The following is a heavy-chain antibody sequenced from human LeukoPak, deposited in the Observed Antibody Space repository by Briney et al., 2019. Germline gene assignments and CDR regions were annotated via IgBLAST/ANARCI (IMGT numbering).Heavy chain of an antibody. D-gene: IGHD3-3*01. V-gene: IGHV4-39*01. J-gene: IGHJ4*02. CDR2: IYYSGST. CDR3: VRVFGVVIKTYGFDY. CDR1: GGSISSSSYY. Sequence: PSETLSLTCTVSGGSISSSSYYWGWIRQPPGKGLEWIGSIYYSGSTYYNPSLKSRVTISVDTSKNQFSLKLSSVTAADTAVYYCVRVFGVVIKTYGFDYWGQGTLVTVSS.